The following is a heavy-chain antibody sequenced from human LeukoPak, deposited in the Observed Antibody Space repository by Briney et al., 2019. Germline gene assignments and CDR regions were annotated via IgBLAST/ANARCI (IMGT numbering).Heavy chain of an antibody. J-gene: IGHJ4*02. CDR1: GGSISSYY. D-gene: IGHD3-10*01. Sequence: PSETLSLTCTVSGGSISSYYWSWIRQPPGKGLEWIGYIYYSGRTNYNPSLKSRVTISVDTSKNQFSLKLSSVTAADTALYYCAKDSGSGHSLAYQCFDSWGQGTLVTVSS. V-gene: IGHV4-59*01. CDR2: IYYSGRT. CDR3: AKDSGSGHSLAYQCFDS.